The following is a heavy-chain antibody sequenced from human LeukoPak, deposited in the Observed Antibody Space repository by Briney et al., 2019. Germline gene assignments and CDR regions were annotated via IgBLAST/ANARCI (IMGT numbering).Heavy chain of an antibody. D-gene: IGHD3-22*01. CDR2: INHSGST. Sequence: PSETLSLTCAVYGGSFSGYYWSWVRQPPGKGLEWIGEINHSGSTNYNPSLKSRVTISVDTSKNQFSLKLSSVTAADTAVYYCARAQYYYDSSGYSPWYYFDYWGQGTLVTVSS. V-gene: IGHV4-34*01. CDR1: GGSFSGYY. J-gene: IGHJ4*02. CDR3: ARAQYYYDSSGYSPWYYFDY.